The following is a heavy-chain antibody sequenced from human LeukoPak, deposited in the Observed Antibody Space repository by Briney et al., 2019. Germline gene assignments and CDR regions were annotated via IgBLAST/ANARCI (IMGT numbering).Heavy chain of an antibody. CDR2: FDPEDGET. V-gene: IGHV1-24*01. CDR3: ATLPASS. Sequence: ASVTVSCTVSGYTLTELSMHWVRQAPGKGLEWMGGFDPEDGETIYAQKFQGRVTMTEDTSTDTAYMKLSSLRSEDTAVYYCATLPASSWGQGTLVTVSS. D-gene: IGHD2-2*01. CDR1: GYTLTELS. J-gene: IGHJ4*02.